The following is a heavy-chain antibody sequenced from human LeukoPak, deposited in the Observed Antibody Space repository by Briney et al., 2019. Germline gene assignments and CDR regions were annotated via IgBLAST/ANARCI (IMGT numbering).Heavy chain of an antibody. D-gene: IGHD3-9*01. J-gene: IGHJ3*02. CDR3: TRALLRYFDWLFPQDAFDI. CDR2: IRSKAYGGTT. Sequence: GGSLRLSCTASGFTFGDYAMSWVRQAPGKGLEWVGFIRSKAYGGTTEYAASVKGRFTISRDDSKSIAYLQMNSLKTEDTAVYYCTRALLRYFDWLFPQDAFDIWGQGTMVTVSS. V-gene: IGHV3-49*04. CDR1: GFTFGDYA.